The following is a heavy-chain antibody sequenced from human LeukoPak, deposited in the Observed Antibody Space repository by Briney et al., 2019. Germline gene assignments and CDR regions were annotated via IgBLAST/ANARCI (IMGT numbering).Heavy chain of an antibody. Sequence: SETLSLSCTVSGGSISIYYWNWIRQPAGKGLEWIGRIFTSGITNYNPSLKSRVTMSVDTSKNQFSLNLSSVIAADTAIYYCARETSGTYYNPLGYMDVWGKGTTVTVSS. J-gene: IGHJ6*03. CDR3: ARETSGTYYNPLGYMDV. D-gene: IGHD3-10*01. V-gene: IGHV4-4*07. CDR2: IFTSGIT. CDR1: GGSISIYY.